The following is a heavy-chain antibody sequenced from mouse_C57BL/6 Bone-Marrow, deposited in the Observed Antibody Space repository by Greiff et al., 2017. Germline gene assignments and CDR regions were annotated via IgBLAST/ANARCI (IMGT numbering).Heavy chain of an antibody. V-gene: IGHV1-7*01. Sequence: QVQLQQSGAELAKPGASVKLSCKASGYTFTSYWMHWVKQRPGQGLEWIGYINPSSGYPKYNQKFKDKATLTADKSSSTAYMRLSSLTSEDSAVYYCASGGRLRREFAYWGQGTLVTVSA. D-gene: IGHD2-4*01. CDR2: INPSSGYP. CDR3: ASGGRLRREFAY. CDR1: GYTFTSYW. J-gene: IGHJ3*01.